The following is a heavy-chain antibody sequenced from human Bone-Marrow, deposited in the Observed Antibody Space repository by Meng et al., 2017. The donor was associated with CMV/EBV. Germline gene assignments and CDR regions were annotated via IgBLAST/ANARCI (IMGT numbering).Heavy chain of an antibody. D-gene: IGHD4-11*01. CDR3: ASSRLNYGFDT. J-gene: IGHJ3*02. V-gene: IGHV3-7*03. Sequence: EVQLVESGGGLVKPGGSLRLSCVASGFILTNAWVSWVRQAPGKGLEWVASIKGDGSETYYVDSVKGRFSISRDNAKKSLYLQVNSLRGEDTAMYYCASSRLNYGFDTWGQGTMVTVSS. CDR1: GFILTNAW. CDR2: IKGDGSET.